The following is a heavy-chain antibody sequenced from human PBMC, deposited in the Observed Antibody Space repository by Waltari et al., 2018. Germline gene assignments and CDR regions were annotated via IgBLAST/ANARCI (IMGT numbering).Heavy chain of an antibody. D-gene: IGHD1-1*01. CDR1: GFTFRSYA. CDR2: ISYDGSNK. J-gene: IGHJ3*02. Sequence: QVQLVESGGGVVQPGRSLSLSCAASGFTFRSYAMHWVRQAPGKGLEWVAVISYDGSNKYYADSVKGRFTISRDNSKNTLYLQMNSLRAEDTAVYYCAREYMAFDIWGQGTMVTVSS. V-gene: IGHV3-30*01. CDR3: AREYMAFDI.